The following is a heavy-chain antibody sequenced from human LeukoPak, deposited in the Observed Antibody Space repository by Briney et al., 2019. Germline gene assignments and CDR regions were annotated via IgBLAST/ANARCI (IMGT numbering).Heavy chain of an antibody. CDR1: GFTFSSYG. CDR2: ISYLGDDQ. D-gene: IGHD6-25*01. V-gene: IGHV3-30*18. J-gene: IGHJ6*02. Sequence: GGSLRLSCAASGFTFSSYGMHWVRQAPGKGLEWVAVISYLGDDQFYAEFVKGRLTISRDNSKKTVFLQMNSLRGEDTAVYYCAKDRSSGPHYYYGMDVWGRGTTVIVSS. CDR3: AKDRSSGPHYYYGMDV.